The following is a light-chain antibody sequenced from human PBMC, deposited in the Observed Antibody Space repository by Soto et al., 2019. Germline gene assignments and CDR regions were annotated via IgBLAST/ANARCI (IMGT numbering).Light chain of an antibody. V-gene: IGKV3-20*01. CDR2: GAS. J-gene: IGKJ4*01. CDR3: QQYGSSPLT. CDR1: QSVRNN. Sequence: ELVMTQSPDTLSVSPGERATLLCRASQSVRNNLAWYQQKPGQAPRLLIYGASSRATGIPDRFSGSGSGTDFTLTISRLEPEDFAVYYCQQYGSSPLTFGGGTKVDIK.